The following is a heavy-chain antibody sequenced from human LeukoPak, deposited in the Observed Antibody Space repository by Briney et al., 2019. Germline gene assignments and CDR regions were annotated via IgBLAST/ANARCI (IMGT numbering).Heavy chain of an antibody. D-gene: IGHD6-19*01. CDR2: IYHSGST. V-gene: IGHV4-38-2*02. J-gene: IGHJ6*03. Sequence: SETLSLTCTVSGYSISSGYYWGWIRQPPGKGLGWIGSIYHSGSTYYNPSLKSRVTISVDTSKNQFSLKLSSVTAADTAVYYCARAHRVAGTRGYYYYMDVWGKGTTVTISS. CDR1: GYSISSGYY. CDR3: ARAHRVAGTRGYYYYMDV.